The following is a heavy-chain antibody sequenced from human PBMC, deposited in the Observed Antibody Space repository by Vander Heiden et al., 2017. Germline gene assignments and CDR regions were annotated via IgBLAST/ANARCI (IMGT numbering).Heavy chain of an antibody. CDR3: ARNIAVTAKAAFDI. CDR1: VGPINNSRYY. J-gene: IGHJ3*02. Sequence: QLQLQESGPGLVKPSETLSLTCTVSVGPINNSRYYWGWMRQPPGEGLEWIGSIYYSGSTYYNPSLKIRVTISVDTSKNQFSLKLSSVTAADTAVYYCARNIAVTAKAAFDIWCQGTMVTVSS. D-gene: IGHD6-19*01. CDR2: IYYSGST. V-gene: IGHV4-39*01.